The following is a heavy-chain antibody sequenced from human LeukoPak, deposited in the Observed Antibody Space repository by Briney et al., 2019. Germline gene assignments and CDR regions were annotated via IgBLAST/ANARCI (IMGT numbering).Heavy chain of an antibody. CDR3: VRHLEDLDY. D-gene: IGHD3-3*01. J-gene: IGHJ4*02. V-gene: IGHV3-73*01. CDR1: GFIFSDSA. Sequence: GGSLKLSCAASGFIFSDSAIHWARQASGKGLEWVGRIRSRGNYYATSYAASVNGRFSISREDSRNTAYLQMNILKTEDTAVYYCVRHLEDLDYWGQGTLVTVSS. CDR2: IRSRGNYYAT.